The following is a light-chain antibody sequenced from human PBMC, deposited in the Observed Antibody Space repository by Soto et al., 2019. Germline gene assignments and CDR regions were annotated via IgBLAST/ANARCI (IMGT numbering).Light chain of an antibody. J-gene: IGKJ4*01. Sequence: IQLTQSPSSLSASVGDRVTITCRASQDIDTYLAWYQQKPGRAPNLLVYSASILQTGVPSRFSASGSGTDFTLTINSLQPDDFATYYCQHNYIYLPLTFGGGTKVEIK. CDR3: QHNYIYLPLT. V-gene: IGKV1-9*01. CDR2: SAS. CDR1: QDIDTY.